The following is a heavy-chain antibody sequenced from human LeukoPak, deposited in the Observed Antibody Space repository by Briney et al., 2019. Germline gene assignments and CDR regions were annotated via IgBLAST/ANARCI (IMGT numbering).Heavy chain of an antibody. V-gene: IGHV1-69*06. CDR2: IIPVYGTT. J-gene: IGHJ3*02. CDR1: GGTFSYYP. Sequence: SVKVSCKASGGTFSYYPISWVRQAXGXGPEWLGSIIPVYGTTKSAQKFQGRVTITXXKSSNTVYLEFSGLRSEDTAVYYCAREQGRSGAFDIWGQGSLVTVSS. D-gene: IGHD3-10*01. CDR3: AREQGRSGAFDI.